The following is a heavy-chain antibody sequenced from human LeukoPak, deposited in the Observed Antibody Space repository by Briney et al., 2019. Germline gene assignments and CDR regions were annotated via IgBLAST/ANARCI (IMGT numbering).Heavy chain of an antibody. Sequence: GGSLRLSCAASGFTFSSYEMNWVRQAPGKGLEWVSYISSSGSTIYYADSVKGRFTISRDNAKNSLYLQMNSLRAEDPAVYYCASSTRTRLQPDYWGQGTLVTVSS. D-gene: IGHD4-11*01. CDR2: ISSSGSTI. CDR1: GFTFSSYE. CDR3: ASSTRTRLQPDY. V-gene: IGHV3-48*03. J-gene: IGHJ4*02.